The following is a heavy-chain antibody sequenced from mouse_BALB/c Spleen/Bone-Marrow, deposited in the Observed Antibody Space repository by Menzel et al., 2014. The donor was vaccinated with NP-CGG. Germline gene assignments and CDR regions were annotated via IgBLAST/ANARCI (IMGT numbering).Heavy chain of an antibody. CDR3: ANGVNY. V-gene: IGHV1-77*01. D-gene: IGHD2-2*01. CDR1: GYTFTDYV. Sequence: VHLVESGPELGKPGASVKMSCKASGYTFTDYVISWVKQRTGQGLECIGEIYPGSGSTYYNEKFKGKATLTADKSSNTGYMQLSSLTSEDSAVYFCANGVNYWGQGTTLTVSS. CDR2: IYPGSGST. J-gene: IGHJ2*01.